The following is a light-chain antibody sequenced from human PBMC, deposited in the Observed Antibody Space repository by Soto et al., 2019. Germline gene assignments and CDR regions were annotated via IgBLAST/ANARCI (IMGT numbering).Light chain of an antibody. Sequence: EIVLTQSPGTLSLSPGERATLSCRASQSVSSSYLAWYQQKPGQAPRLLIYGASSRATGIPDRFSGSGSGTDFTLTISRLEPEDFAVYYWQQHGSSLRFGGGTKVDIK. CDR2: GAS. J-gene: IGKJ4*01. CDR1: QSVSSSY. V-gene: IGKV3-20*01. CDR3: QQHGSSLR.